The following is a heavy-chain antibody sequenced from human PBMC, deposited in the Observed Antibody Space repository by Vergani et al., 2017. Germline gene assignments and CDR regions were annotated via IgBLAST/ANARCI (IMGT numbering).Heavy chain of an antibody. D-gene: IGHD4-11*01. CDR2: ISAYNGHT. CDR3: ARDLDSNYFLDY. V-gene: IGHV1-18*04. J-gene: IGHJ4*02. Sequence: QVQLVQSGAEVKKPGASVKVSCKASGYTFTSYGIRWVRQAPGQGLEWMGWISAYNGHTNYAQKLQVRVTMTTGTSASTAYMELRSLRSDDTAVYYCARDLDSNYFLDYWGQGTLVTVSS. CDR1: GYTFTSYG.